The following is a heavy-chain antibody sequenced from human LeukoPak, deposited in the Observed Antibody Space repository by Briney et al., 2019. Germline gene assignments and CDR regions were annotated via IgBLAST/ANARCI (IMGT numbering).Heavy chain of an antibody. CDR3: AREGCSSTSCSNDAFDI. J-gene: IGHJ3*02. Sequence: GGSLRLSCAASGFTFDDYGMSWVRQAPGKGLEWVSGINWNGGSTGYADSVKGRFTISRDNAKNSLYPQMNSLRAEDTALYYCAREGCSSTSCSNDAFDIWGQGTMVTVSS. CDR2: INWNGGST. CDR1: GFTFDDYG. V-gene: IGHV3-20*04. D-gene: IGHD2-2*01.